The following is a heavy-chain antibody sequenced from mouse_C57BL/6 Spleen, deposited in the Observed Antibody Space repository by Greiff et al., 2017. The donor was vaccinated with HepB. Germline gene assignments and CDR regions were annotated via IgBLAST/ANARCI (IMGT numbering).Heavy chain of an antibody. Sequence: EVQLQQSGPGLVKPSQSLSLTCSVTGYSITSGYYWNWIRQFPGNKLEWMGYISYDGSNNYNPSLKNRISITRDTSKNQFFLKLNSVTTEDTATYDCARETDGYYGNFDVWGTGTTVTVSS. CDR3: ARETDGYYGNFDV. J-gene: IGHJ1*03. D-gene: IGHD2-3*01. V-gene: IGHV3-6*01. CDR2: ISYDGSN. CDR1: GYSITSGYY.